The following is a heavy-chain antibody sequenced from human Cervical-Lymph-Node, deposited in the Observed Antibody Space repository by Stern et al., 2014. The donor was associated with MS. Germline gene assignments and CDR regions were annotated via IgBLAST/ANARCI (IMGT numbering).Heavy chain of an antibody. CDR2: IIPIFGTA. CDR3: ARDSRHSDSSGFYAFDK. D-gene: IGHD3-22*01. Sequence: VHLVESGAEVKNPGSSVTVSCRASGGSFSVYAISWLRQAPGQGFEWMGGIIPIFGTANYAQKFQGRVKITADTSTSTVYMELGSLRSEDTAVYYCARDSRHSDSSGFYAFDKWGQGAMVTVSS. V-gene: IGHV1-69*06. CDR1: GGSFSVYA. J-gene: IGHJ3*02.